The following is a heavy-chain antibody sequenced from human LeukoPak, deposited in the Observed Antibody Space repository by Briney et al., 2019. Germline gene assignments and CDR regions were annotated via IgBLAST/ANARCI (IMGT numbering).Heavy chain of an antibody. V-gene: IGHV3-9*01. D-gene: IGHD1-26*01. Sequence: GGSPRLSCAASGFTFDDYAMHWVRQAPGKGLEWVSGISWNSGSIGYADSVKGRFTISRDNAKNSLYLQMNSLRAEDTALYYCAKDLKWELLGAFDIWGQGAMVTVSS. CDR1: GFTFDDYA. J-gene: IGHJ3*02. CDR3: AKDLKWELLGAFDI. CDR2: ISWNSGSI.